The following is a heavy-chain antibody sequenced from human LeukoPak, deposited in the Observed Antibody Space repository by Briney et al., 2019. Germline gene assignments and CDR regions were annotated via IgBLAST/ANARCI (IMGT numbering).Heavy chain of an antibody. D-gene: IGHD5-12*01. CDR2: IYYSGSA. J-gene: IGHJ5*02. Sequence: PSETLSLTCTVSGGSISSSSYYWGWIRQPPGKGLEWIGCIYYSGSAYYHPSLKSRVTISLDTSKNQFSRKLSSVYAADTAVHYCAREGRGYDLVWFGPWGPGTLVTVST. CDR3: AREGRGYDLVWFGP. V-gene: IGHV4-39*07. CDR1: GGSISSSSYY.